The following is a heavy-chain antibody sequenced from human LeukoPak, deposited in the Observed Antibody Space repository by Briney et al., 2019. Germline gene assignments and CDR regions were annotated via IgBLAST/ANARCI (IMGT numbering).Heavy chain of an antibody. J-gene: IGHJ4*02. Sequence: SETLSLTCTVSGGSISSYSWIWIQQPPGKGLEWIGYIYYSGSTNYNPSLKSRVTISVDTSKNQFSLKLSSVTAADTAVYYCARHEEPYDRGFDYWGQGTLVTVSS. CDR1: GGSISSYS. D-gene: IGHD5-12*01. CDR3: ARHEEPYDRGFDY. CDR2: IYYSGST. V-gene: IGHV4-59*08.